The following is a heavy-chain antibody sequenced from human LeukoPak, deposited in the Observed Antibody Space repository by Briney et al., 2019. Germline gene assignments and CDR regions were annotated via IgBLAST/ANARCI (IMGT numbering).Heavy chain of an antibody. CDR3: ARVGRDRDYYYYYMDV. CDR2: IYYTGKT. J-gene: IGHJ6*03. CDR1: GGSINSGSHY. Sequence: SETLSLTCTVSGGSINSGSHYWGWLRQPPGKGLEWIGSIYYTGKTYYNPSLKSRATMSVDTSKNQFSLKLSSVTAADTAVYYCARVGRDRDYYYYYMDVWGKGTTVTVSS. V-gene: IGHV4-39*07.